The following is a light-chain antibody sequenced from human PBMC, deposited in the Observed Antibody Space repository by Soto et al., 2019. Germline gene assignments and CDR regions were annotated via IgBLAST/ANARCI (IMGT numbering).Light chain of an antibody. CDR3: QHHTNSPR. J-gene: IGKJ4*02. Sequence: EKLFPPAPGPPSLFPGGKDAPPRPGSQIVCCTSLPCYQQRPGQAPRLLLCGASSRATGIPDRFTGIGSGTDLTLTSSRLEPEDFAIYYCQHHTNSPRFGGGTKVDIK. CDR2: GAS. CDR1: QIVCCTS. V-gene: IGKV3-20*01.